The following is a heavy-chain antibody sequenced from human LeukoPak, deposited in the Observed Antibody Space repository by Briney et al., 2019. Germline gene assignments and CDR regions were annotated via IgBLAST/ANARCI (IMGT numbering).Heavy chain of an antibody. Sequence: PSETLSLTCAVYGGSFSGYYWSWIRQPPGKGLEWIGEINHSGSTNYNPSLKNRVTISVDTSKNQFSLKLSSVTPADTAVYYCASYDYWGQGTLVTVSS. V-gene: IGHV4-34*01. CDR3: ASYDY. J-gene: IGHJ4*02. CDR1: GGSFSGYY. CDR2: INHSGST.